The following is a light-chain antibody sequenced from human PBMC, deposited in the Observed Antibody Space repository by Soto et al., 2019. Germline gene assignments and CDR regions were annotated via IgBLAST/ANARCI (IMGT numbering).Light chain of an antibody. CDR2: EAS. V-gene: IGLV2-23*01. CDR3: CSYAGDKTYV. Sequence: QSALTQPASVSGSPGQSITISCTVTGSDVRTYNLVSWYQQHPGKVPKLIIYEASKRPSGVSNRFSGSQPGNTASLTVSGLQAEEEADYYCCSYAGDKTYVFDSGTKVTVL. CDR1: GSDVRTYNL. J-gene: IGLJ1*01.